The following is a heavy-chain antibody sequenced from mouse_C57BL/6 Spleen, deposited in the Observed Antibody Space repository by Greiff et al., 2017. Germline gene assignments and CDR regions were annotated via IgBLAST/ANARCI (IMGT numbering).Heavy chain of an antibody. Sequence: EVQLQQSGPGLVKPSQSLSLTCSVTGYSITSGYYWNWIRQFPGNKLEWMGYISYDGSNNYNPSLKNRISITRDTSKNQFFLKLNSVTTEDTATYYCARESLGSILDYWGQGTTLTVSS. D-gene: IGHD1-1*01. CDR3: ARESLGSILDY. CDR2: ISYDGSN. V-gene: IGHV3-6*01. CDR1: GYSITSGYY. J-gene: IGHJ2*01.